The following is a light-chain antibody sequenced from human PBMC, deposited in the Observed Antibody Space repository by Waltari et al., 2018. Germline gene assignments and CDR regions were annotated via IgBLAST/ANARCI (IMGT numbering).Light chain of an antibody. CDR3: QQTFISPYN. CDR1: KSISND. V-gene: IGKV1-39*01. CDR2: GAS. J-gene: IGKJ2*01. Sequence: DIQMTQSPSSLSASVGDRVTITCRASKSISNDLNWYQQKPHEAPRLLIHGASTLQSGVPSRFSGTGSGTHFTLTINGLQFEDFATYYCQQTFISPYNFALGTELE.